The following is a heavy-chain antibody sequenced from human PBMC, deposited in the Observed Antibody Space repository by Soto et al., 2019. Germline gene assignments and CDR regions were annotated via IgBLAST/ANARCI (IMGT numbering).Heavy chain of an antibody. J-gene: IGHJ5*02. D-gene: IGHD1-1*01. Sequence: QVQLVQSGAEVKKPGASVKVSCKASGYTFTSYGISWVRQASGQGLEWMGWISAYNGNTKYAQKLQGRVTMTTDTSTSTGYLELRSLGSDDTGVYYCARDEAYKWNDGGWFDPWGQGTLVTVSS. CDR3: ARDEAYKWNDGGWFDP. V-gene: IGHV1-18*01. CDR2: ISAYNGNT. CDR1: GYTFTSYG.